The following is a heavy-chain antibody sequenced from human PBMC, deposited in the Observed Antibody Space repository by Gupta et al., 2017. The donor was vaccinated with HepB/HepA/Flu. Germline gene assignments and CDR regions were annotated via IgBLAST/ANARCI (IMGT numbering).Heavy chain of an antibody. CDR1: GFTFSFYE. V-gene: IGHV3-48*03. CDR3: ARIPLDFDF. D-gene: IGHD2-21*01. CDR2: ISSSGSTI. J-gene: IGHJ4*02. Sequence: EVQLVESGGGLVQPGGSLRLSCAASGFTFSFYEMNWVRQAPGKGLEWVAYISSSGSTISYADSVKGRFTISRDNAKNSLYLQMRSLRAEDTAVYYCARIPLDFDFWGQGTLVTVSS.